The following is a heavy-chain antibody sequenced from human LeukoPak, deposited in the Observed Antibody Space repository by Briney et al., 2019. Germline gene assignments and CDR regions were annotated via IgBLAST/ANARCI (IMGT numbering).Heavy chain of an antibody. D-gene: IGHD3-10*02. V-gene: IGHV3-23*01. CDR2: ITADGGTT. CDR3: AELGITMIGGV. J-gene: IGHJ6*04. CDR1: GLTFSSYS. Sequence: GGSLRLSCAASGLTFSSYSMSWVRQAPGKGLVWVSAITADGGTTYYADSVKGRFTISRDNAKNSLYLQMNSLRAEDTAVYYCAELGITMIGGVWGKGTTVTISS.